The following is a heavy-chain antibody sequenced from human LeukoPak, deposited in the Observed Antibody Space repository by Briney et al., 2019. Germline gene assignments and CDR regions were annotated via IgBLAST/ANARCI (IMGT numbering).Heavy chain of an antibody. V-gene: IGHV3-43D*03. Sequence: GGSLRLSCAASGFTFDDYAMHWVRHAPGKGLEWVSLISWDGGSTYYADSVKGRFTISRDNSKNSLYLQMNSLRAEDTALYYCAKEIGAAAGNYYYYGMDVWGQGTTVTVSS. D-gene: IGHD6-13*01. J-gene: IGHJ6*02. CDR2: ISWDGGST. CDR1: GFTFDDYA. CDR3: AKEIGAAAGNYYYYGMDV.